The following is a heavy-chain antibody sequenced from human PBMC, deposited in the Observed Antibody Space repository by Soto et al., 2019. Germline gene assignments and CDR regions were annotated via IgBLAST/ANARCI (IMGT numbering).Heavy chain of an antibody. CDR3: ARGPGSSSRTAFDS. CDR2: INHSGST. V-gene: IGHV4-34*01. CDR1: GGSFSGYY. J-gene: IGHJ4*02. Sequence: SETLSLTCAVYGGSFSGYYWSWIRQPPGKGLEWIGEINHSGSTNYNPSLKSRVTISVDTSKNQFSLKLSSVTAADTAVYYCARGPGSSSRTAFDSWGQGTLVTVSS. D-gene: IGHD6-13*01.